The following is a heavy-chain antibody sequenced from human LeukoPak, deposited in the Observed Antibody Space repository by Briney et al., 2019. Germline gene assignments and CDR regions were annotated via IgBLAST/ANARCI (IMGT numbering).Heavy chain of an antibody. J-gene: IGHJ4*02. Sequence: SVKVSCKASGYTFTSYYMHWVRQAPGQGLEWMGIINPSGGSTSYAQKFQGRVTMTRDTSTSTVYMELSSLRSEDTAVYYCARVIKSAYYYGSGSDGYDYWGQGTLVTVS. CDR1: GYTFTSYY. D-gene: IGHD3-10*01. V-gene: IGHV1-46*01. CDR2: INPSGGST. CDR3: ARVIKSAYYYGSGSDGYDY.